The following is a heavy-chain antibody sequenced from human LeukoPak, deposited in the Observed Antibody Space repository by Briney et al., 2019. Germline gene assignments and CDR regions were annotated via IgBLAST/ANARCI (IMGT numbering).Heavy chain of an antibody. J-gene: IGHJ3*02. D-gene: IGHD3-16*01. Sequence: GGSLRLSCAASGFTFSSYEVYWVRQAPGKGLEWISYISSSSTIIKYADSVRGRFTISRDDARESLYLQMSSLRADDTAIYYCGASRQYVGAFDIWGQGTLVTVSS. CDR3: GASRQYVGAFDI. CDR2: ISSSSTII. V-gene: IGHV3-48*03. CDR1: GFTFSSYE.